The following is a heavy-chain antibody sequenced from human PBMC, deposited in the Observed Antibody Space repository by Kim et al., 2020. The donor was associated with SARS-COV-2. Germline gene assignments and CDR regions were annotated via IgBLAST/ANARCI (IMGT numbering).Heavy chain of an antibody. J-gene: IGHJ6*02. CDR2: ISGSGGST. CDR1: GFTFSSYA. CDR3: AKDPTSPGNFIAARPRSYYGMDV. Sequence: GGSLRLSCAASGFTFSSYAMSWVRQAPGKGLEWVSAISGSGGSTYYADSVKGRFTISRDNSKNTLYLQMNSLRAEDTAVYYCAKDPTSPGNFIAARPRSYYGMDVWGQGTTVTVSS. V-gene: IGHV3-23*01. D-gene: IGHD6-6*01.